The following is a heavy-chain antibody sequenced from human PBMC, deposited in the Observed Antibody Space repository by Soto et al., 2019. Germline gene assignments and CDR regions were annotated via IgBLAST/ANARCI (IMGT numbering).Heavy chain of an antibody. D-gene: IGHD3-22*01. V-gene: IGHV1-3*04. J-gene: IGHJ5*02. CDR1: GYTFTSYA. CDR3: ARGYYDTRGYYLYP. CDR2: VNTGNGNT. Sequence: GASVKVSCKASGYTFTSYAIHWVRQAPGQGLEWMGWVNTGNGNTEYSQKFQGRVTITRDTSARTAYMELSSLRSEDTAVYYCARGYYDTRGYYLYPWGQGTLVTVSS.